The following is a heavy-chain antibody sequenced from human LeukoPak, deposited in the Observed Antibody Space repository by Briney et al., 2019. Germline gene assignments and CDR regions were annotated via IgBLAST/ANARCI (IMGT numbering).Heavy chain of an antibody. Sequence: SETLSLTCTVSGGSISSSSYYWGWIRQPPGKGLEWIGSIYYSGSTYYNPSLKSRVTISVDTSENQFSLKLSSVTAADTAVYYCARDYDFWSGYYTDYYYGMDVWGQGTTVTVSS. CDR3: ARDYDFWSGYYTDYYYGMDV. D-gene: IGHD3-3*01. CDR1: GGSISSSSYY. V-gene: IGHV4-39*01. CDR2: IYYSGST. J-gene: IGHJ6*02.